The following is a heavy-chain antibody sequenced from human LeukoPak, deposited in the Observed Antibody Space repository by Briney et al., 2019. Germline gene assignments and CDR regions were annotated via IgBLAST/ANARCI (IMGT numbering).Heavy chain of an antibody. D-gene: IGHD3-22*01. CDR3: ARFSPYYYDSSGYYFARWFDP. V-gene: IGHV1-18*01. CDR2: ISAYNGNT. Sequence: ASVKVSCKASGYTFTSYGISWVRQAPGQGLEWMGWISAYNGNTNYAQKLQGRVTMTTDTSTSTAYMELRSLRSDDTAVYYCARFSPYYYDSSGYYFARWFDPWGQGTLVTVSS. J-gene: IGHJ5*02. CDR1: GYTFTSYG.